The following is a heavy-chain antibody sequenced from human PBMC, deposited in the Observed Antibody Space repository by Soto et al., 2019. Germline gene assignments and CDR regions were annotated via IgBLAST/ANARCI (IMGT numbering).Heavy chain of an antibody. V-gene: IGHV4-34*01. CDR3: ARVKTILNCMDV. CDR1: GGSFSGYY. Sequence: SETLSLTCAVYGGSFSGYYWSWIRQPPGKGLEWIGEINHSGSTNYNPSLKSRVTISVDTSKNQFSLKLSSVTAADTAVYYCARVKTILNCMDVWGQGTTVTVSS. J-gene: IGHJ6*02. CDR2: INHSGST. D-gene: IGHD1-7*01.